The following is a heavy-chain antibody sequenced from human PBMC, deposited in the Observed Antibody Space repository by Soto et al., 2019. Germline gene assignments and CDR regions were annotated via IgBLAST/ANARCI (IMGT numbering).Heavy chain of an antibody. Sequence: QLQLQESGPGLMKPSETLSLNCTVSGASISGSTSYWGWIRQPPGKGLEWIGKIHYSGSTYYSPSPQRPGPLSLGTSKNPFSPAPRSGTAANPAVYYCARHLMTGPYNYYCNGMDVWGPGTTVTVS. CDR1: GASISGSTSY. CDR3: ARHLMTGPYNYYCNGMDV. CDR2: IHYSGST. V-gene: IGHV4-39*01. D-gene: IGHD3-9*01. J-gene: IGHJ6*02.